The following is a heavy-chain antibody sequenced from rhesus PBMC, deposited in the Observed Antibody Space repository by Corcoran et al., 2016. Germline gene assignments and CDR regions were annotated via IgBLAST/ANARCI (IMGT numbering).Heavy chain of an antibody. CDR2: WYICVGMCTT. J-gene: IGHJ4*01. Sequence: QVQLQESGPGLVKPSETLSLTCAVYGGSISDYYYWTWIRQSPGKGLGWSGQFYGGWYICVGMCTTNNTPTRRCRDTVSKDASKSQFSLKLSSVTAADTAVYYCVALAPSGENYFVYWGQGVLVTVSS. CDR1: GGSISDYYY. D-gene: IGHD1-1*01. V-gene: IGHV4-143*01. CDR3: VALAPSGENYFVY.